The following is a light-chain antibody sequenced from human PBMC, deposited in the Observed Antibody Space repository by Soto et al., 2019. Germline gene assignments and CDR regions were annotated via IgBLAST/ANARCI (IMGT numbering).Light chain of an antibody. CDR2: EVS. J-gene: IGLJ2*01. Sequence: QSALTQPPSASGSPGQSVAISCTGTSSDVGNYNYVSWYQRHPGKAPKLMIYEVSKRPSGVPDRFSGSKSGNTASLTVFGLQSEDEADYYCSSYAGSSNFVVFGGGTKVTVL. V-gene: IGLV2-8*01. CDR3: SSYAGSSNFVV. CDR1: SSDVGNYNY.